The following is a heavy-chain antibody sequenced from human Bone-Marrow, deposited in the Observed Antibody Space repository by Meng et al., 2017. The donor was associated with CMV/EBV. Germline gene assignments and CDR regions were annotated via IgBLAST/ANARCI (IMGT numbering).Heavy chain of an antibody. D-gene: IGHD1-26*01. Sequence: GESLKISCAASGFTFSSYSMNWVRQAPGKGLEWVSSISSSSSYIYYADSVKGRFTISRDNAKNSLYLQMNSLRAEDTAVYYCARDSKNRVFLGAPGQGPRFYYGMDVWGQGTTVTVSS. V-gene: IGHV3-21*01. CDR3: ARDSKNRVFLGAPGQGPRFYYGMDV. CDR1: GFTFSSYS. J-gene: IGHJ6*02. CDR2: ISSSSSYI.